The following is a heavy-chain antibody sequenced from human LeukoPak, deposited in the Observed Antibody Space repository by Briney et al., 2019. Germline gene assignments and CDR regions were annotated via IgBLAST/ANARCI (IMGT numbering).Heavy chain of an antibody. CDR3: ATDVCTRPRCLLYFDS. CDR1: GFAFSNYA. V-gene: IGHV3-23*01. Sequence: PGGSLRLSCTTAGFAFSNYAMNWVRQAPGKGPEWVSGISGFDTYYAGSVTGRFTIFRDHSKHVLYLQMDRLRAEDTAVYSCATDVCTRPRCLLYFDSGGQGPLGTVS. D-gene: IGHD6-6*01. CDR2: ISGFDT. J-gene: IGHJ4*02.